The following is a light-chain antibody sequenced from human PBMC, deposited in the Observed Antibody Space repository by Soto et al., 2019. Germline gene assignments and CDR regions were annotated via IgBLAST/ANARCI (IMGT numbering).Light chain of an antibody. Sequence: QSVLTQPPSASGTPGQRVTISCSGSSSNIGSNTVNWYQQLPGTAPKLLIYTNNQRPSGVPDRFSGSKSGPSASLVISGLQSEDEADYYCAAWDDSLNDVVFGGGTKLTVL. CDR3: AAWDDSLNDVV. V-gene: IGLV1-44*01. CDR2: TNN. CDR1: SSNIGSNT. J-gene: IGLJ2*01.